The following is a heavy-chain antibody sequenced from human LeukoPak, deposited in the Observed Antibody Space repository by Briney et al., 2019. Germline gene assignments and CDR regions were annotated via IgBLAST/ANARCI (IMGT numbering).Heavy chain of an antibody. CDR1: GFTVSSNY. Sequence: PGGSLRLSCAASGFTVSSNYMSWVRQAPGKGLEWVSVIYSGGSTYYADSVKGRFTISRDNSKNTLYLQMNSLRAEDTAVYYCAKASPWIQLWFPFDYWGQGTLVTVSS. CDR2: IYSGGST. D-gene: IGHD5-18*01. CDR3: AKASPWIQLWFPFDY. J-gene: IGHJ4*02. V-gene: IGHV3-66*01.